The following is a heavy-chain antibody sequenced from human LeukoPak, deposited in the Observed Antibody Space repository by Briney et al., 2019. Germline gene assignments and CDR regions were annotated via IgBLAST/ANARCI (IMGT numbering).Heavy chain of an antibody. V-gene: IGHV1-18*01. J-gene: IGHJ6*02. Sequence: ASVKVSCKASGYTFTSYGISWVRQAPGQGLEWMGWISAYNGNTNYAQKLQGRVTMTTDTSTSTAYMELRSLRSDDTAVYYCAREGTYYDILTGYHLWLNHYYYGMDVWGQGTTVTVSS. CDR3: AREGTYYDILTGYHLWLNHYYYGMDV. CDR2: ISAYNGNT. CDR1: GYTFTSYG. D-gene: IGHD3-9*01.